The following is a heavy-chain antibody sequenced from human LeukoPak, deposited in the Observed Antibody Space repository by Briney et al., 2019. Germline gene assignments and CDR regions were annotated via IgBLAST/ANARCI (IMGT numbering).Heavy chain of an antibody. CDR2: IIPILGIA. CDR1: GGTFSSYA. V-gene: IGHV1-69*04. J-gene: IGHJ4*02. CDR3: ARGWDYYDSSAEGYFDY. Sequence: SVKVSCKASGGTFSSYATSWVRQAPGQGLEWMGRIIPILGIANYAQKFQGRVTITADKSTSTAYMELSSLRSEDTAVYYCARGWDYYDSSAEGYFDYWGQGTLVTVSS. D-gene: IGHD3-22*01.